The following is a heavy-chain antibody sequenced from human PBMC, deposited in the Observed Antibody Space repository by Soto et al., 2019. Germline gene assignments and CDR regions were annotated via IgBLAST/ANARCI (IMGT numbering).Heavy chain of an antibody. V-gene: IGHV3-23*01. D-gene: IGHD6-13*01. CDR3: AYSSTPFDY. Sequence: EVQLLASGGGLVQPGGSLRLSCAASGFTFSSYAMSWVRQAPGKGLAWVSAISGSGGSTYYADSVKGRFTISRDNSKNTRYLQLNSLRAEDTAVYYCAYSSTPFDYWGQGTLVTVSS. CDR1: GFTFSSYA. CDR2: ISGSGGST. J-gene: IGHJ4*02.